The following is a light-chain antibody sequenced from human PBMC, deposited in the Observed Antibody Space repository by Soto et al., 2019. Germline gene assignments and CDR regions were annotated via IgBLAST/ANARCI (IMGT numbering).Light chain of an antibody. V-gene: IGKV3-15*01. CDR1: QSVTTN. CDR3: QQYHRWPQYS. Sequence: EIVMMQSPATLSVSPGERATLSRRASQSVTTNLAWYQQKPGQAPRLLIFGASARATGIPARFSASGSVTEFTLTISSLQSEDFAVYYCQQYHRWPQYSFGQGTKLEIK. CDR2: GAS. J-gene: IGKJ2*01.